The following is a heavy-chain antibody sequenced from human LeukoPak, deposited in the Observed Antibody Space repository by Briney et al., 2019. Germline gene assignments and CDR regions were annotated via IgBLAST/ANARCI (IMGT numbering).Heavy chain of an antibody. D-gene: IGHD6-19*01. V-gene: IGHV3-23*01. CDR1: GFTFSRYW. CDR3: AKAWYSSGWNYFDY. Sequence: GGSLRLSCAASGFTFSRYWMTWVRQAPGKGLEWVSTVSGNGGITYYADSVKGRFTISRANSKNTLSVQMNSLTAEDTAIYYCAKAWYSSGWNYFDYWGQGTLVTVSS. J-gene: IGHJ4*02. CDR2: VSGNGGIT.